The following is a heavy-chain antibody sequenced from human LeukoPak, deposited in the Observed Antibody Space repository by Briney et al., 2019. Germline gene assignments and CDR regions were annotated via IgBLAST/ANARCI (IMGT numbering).Heavy chain of an antibody. D-gene: IGHD3-22*01. J-gene: IGHJ4*02. Sequence: PSETLSLTCTVSGGSISSYYWNWIRQPPGKGLEWIGNIHHSGSTYYNPSLKSRATISVDTSKNQLSLKLSSVTAADTAVYYCARVGSSGYYQWVDYWGQGTLVTVSS. CDR1: GGSISSYY. V-gene: IGHV4-59*08. CDR3: ARVGSSGYYQWVDY. CDR2: IHHSGST.